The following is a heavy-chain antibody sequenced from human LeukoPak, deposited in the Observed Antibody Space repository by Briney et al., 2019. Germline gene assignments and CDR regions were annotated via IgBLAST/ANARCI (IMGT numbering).Heavy chain of an antibody. CDR1: GFTFSHYA. Sequence: GGSLRLSCAASGFTFSHYAIHWVRQAPGKGLEWVAVMPQDGSNEHYADSVKGRFTISRDMSKNTVFLLMNSLRGEDTAVYYCARAGSSGSYYMYYGMDVWGQGTTVVVSS. V-gene: IGHV3-30*04. CDR3: ARAGSSGSYYMYYGMDV. CDR2: MPQDGSNE. D-gene: IGHD6-19*01. J-gene: IGHJ6*02.